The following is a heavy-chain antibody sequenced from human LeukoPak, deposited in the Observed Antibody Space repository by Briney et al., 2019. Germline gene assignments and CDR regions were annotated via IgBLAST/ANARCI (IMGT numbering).Heavy chain of an antibody. CDR2: INPSGGST. CDR3: ARDPRYCSGGSCYNFRFDP. Sequence: ASVKVSCKASGYTFTCYYMHWVRQAPGQGLEWMGIINPSGGSTSYAQKFQGRVTMTRDTSTSTVYMELSSLRSEDTAVYYCARDPRYCSGGSCYNFRFDPWGQGTLVTVSS. D-gene: IGHD2-15*01. CDR1: GYTFTCYY. J-gene: IGHJ5*02. V-gene: IGHV1-46*01.